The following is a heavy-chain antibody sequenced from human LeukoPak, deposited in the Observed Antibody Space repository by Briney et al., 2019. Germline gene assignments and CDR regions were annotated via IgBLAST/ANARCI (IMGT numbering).Heavy chain of an antibody. V-gene: IGHV3-33*01. Sequence: PGGSLRLSCAASGFTFSSYGMHWVRQAPGKGLEWVAVIWYDGSNKYYADSVKGRFTISRDNSKNTLYLQMNSLTAEDTAVYYCVGPPCLRGGYCSTNSWGQGTLVTVDS. CDR3: VGPPCLRGGYCSTNS. D-gene: IGHD2-2*01. CDR2: IWYDGSNK. CDR1: GFTFSSYG. J-gene: IGHJ4*02.